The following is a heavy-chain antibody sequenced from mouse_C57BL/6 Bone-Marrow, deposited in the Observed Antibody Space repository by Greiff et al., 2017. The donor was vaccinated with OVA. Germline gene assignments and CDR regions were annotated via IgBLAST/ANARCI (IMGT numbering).Heavy chain of an antibody. CDR3: ASFYCNYVGYYAMDY. V-gene: IGHV14-2*01. CDR2: IDPEDGET. J-gene: IGHJ4*01. CDR1: GFNIKDYY. Sequence: VQLQQSGAELVKPGASVKLSCTASGFNIKDYYMHWVKQRPEQGLEWIGRIDPEDGETKYAPKFQGKATLPADKSSNTAYLQLSSLTSEDTAVYYCASFYCNYVGYYAMDYWGQGTSVTVSS. D-gene: IGHD2-1*01.